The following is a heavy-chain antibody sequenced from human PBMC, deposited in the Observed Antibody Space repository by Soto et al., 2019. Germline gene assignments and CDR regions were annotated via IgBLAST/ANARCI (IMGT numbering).Heavy chain of an antibody. V-gene: IGHV4-31*03. CDR2: IYNSVTT. D-gene: IGHD3-3*01. Sequence: SETLSLTCTVSGDSISRGAYYWTWIRHSPARGLEWIGNIYNSVTTSYNPALRGRVTISVDTSKNQLSLSLNSLPAADTARYYCARGGVVVPRSEHFIPWAQGIRFT. CDR3: ARGGVVVPRSEHFIP. J-gene: IGHJ1*01. CDR1: GDSISRGAYY.